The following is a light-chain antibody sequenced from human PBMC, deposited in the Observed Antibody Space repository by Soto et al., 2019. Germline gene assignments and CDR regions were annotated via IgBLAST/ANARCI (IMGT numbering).Light chain of an antibody. CDR2: NAS. J-gene: IGKJ1*01. Sequence: DIQMTQSPSTLSASVGDRVTITCRASQGINNWLVWYQQKPGIAPKLLMYNASNPESGFPSKFSGSGSETEFALTISSPQPDDFATYYCQQYNSYPWTFGQGTKVQIK. CDR1: QGINNW. V-gene: IGKV1-5*03. CDR3: QQYNSYPWT.